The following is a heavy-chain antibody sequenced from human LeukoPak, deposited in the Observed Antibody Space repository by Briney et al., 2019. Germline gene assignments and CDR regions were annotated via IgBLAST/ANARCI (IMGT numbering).Heavy chain of an antibody. CDR3: ARVSRYYDSSGYTTWYFDL. V-gene: IGHV4-30-4*01. Sequence: PSQTLSLTCTVSGGSISSGDYYWSWIRQPPGKGLEWIGYIYYSGSTYYNPSLKSRVTISVDTSKNQFSLKLSSVTAADTAVYYRARVSRYYDSSGYTTWYFDLWGRGTLVTVSS. D-gene: IGHD3-22*01. J-gene: IGHJ2*01. CDR1: GGSISSGDYY. CDR2: IYYSGST.